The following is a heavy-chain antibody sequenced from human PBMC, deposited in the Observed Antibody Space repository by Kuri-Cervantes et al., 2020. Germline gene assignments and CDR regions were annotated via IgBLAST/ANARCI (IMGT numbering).Heavy chain of an antibody. J-gene: IGHJ4*02. D-gene: IGHD6-13*01. CDR3: AKMAYGSSFYNNHFDF. V-gene: IGHV3-30*18. Sequence: GESLKISCAASGFTFSSYWMHWVRQAPGKGLEWVAVVSYDGSNKYYADSVKGRFAVSRDNSKNTLYLQMNRLRPEDTAVYYCAKMAYGSSFYNNHFDFWGQGTLVTVSS. CDR2: VSYDGSNK. CDR1: GFTFSSYW.